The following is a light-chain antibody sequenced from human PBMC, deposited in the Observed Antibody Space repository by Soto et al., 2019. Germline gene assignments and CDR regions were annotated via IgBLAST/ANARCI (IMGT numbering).Light chain of an antibody. CDR1: SSDVGSYNL. V-gene: IGLV2-23*02. Sequence: QSVLKQPASGSGAPGRGSSISCTGTSSDVGSYNLVSWYQQHPGKAPKLMIYEVSKRPSGVSNRFSGSKSGNTASLTISGLQADDEADYYCCSYAGSSTYYVFGTGTKVTVL. J-gene: IGLJ1*01. CDR2: EVS. CDR3: CSYAGSSTYYV.